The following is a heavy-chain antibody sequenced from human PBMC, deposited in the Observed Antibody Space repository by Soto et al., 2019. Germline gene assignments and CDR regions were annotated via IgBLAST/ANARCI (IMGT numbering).Heavy chain of an antibody. CDR3: IPYSSGSLDY. CDR1: GFTFGSYA. J-gene: IGHJ4*02. D-gene: IGHD6-19*01. V-gene: IGHV3-23*01. CDR2: ISGSGGST. Sequence: GGSLRLSCAASGFTFGSYAMSWVRQAPGKGLEWVSAISGSGGSTYYADSVKGRFTISRDNSKNTLYLQMNSLRAEDTAVYYCIPYSSGSLDYWGQGILVTVSS.